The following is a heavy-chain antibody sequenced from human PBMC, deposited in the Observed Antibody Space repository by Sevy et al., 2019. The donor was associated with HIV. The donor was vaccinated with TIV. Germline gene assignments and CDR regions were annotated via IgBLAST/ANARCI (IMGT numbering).Heavy chain of an antibody. CDR1: GGSISSYY. J-gene: IGHJ4*02. V-gene: IGHV4-59*01. CDR3: ARVRYTFGFPVFLDY. D-gene: IGHD5-18*01. CDR2: SGST. Sequence: SETLSLTCSVSGGSISSYYWSWIRQPPGKGLEWIEYSGSTNYKSSLKSRRTISVDTSKNQFSLKLSSVTAADTAVYYCARVRYTFGFPVFLDYWGQGTLVTVSS.